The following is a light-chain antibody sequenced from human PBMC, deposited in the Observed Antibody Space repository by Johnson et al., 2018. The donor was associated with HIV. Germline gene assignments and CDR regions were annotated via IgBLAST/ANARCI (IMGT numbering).Light chain of an antibody. CDR1: SSNIGNNY. J-gene: IGLJ1*01. Sequence: QSVLTQPPSVSAAPGQKVTISCSGSSSNIGNNYVSWYQQLQGTAPKLLIYDNNKRPSGIPDRFSGSKSATSATLGITGLQTGDEADYYCGAWDSTLSGGLYVFGTGTKVTVL. CDR2: DNN. CDR3: GAWDSTLSGGLYV. V-gene: IGLV1-51*01.